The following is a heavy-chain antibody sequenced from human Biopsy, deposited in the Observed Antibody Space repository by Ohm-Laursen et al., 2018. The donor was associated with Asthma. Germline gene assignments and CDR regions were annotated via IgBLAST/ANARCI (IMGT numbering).Heavy chain of an antibody. CDR3: AREGVAGTHIED. CDR2: ISYDGSSI. V-gene: IGHV3-30-3*01. J-gene: IGHJ4*02. D-gene: IGHD6-19*01. Sequence: SLRLPCAASRFTYEMHWVRQAPGKGLEWVAAISYDGSSIYYADSVKGRFTISRDNSKNTLSLQMNSLTAEDTAVYYCAREGVAGTHIEDWGQGTLVTVSS. CDR1: RFTYE.